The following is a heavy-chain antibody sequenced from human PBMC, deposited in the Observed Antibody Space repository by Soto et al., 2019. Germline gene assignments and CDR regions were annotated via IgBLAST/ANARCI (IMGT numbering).Heavy chain of an antibody. CDR1: GYTFTSYG. J-gene: IGHJ4*02. CDR2: ISAYNGNT. CDR3: ARDAPTIAAQDDY. V-gene: IGHV1-18*01. Sequence: QVQLVQSGAEVKKPGASVKVSCKASGYTFTSYGISWVRQAPGQGLEWMGWISAYNGNTNYAQKRQGRVTMTRDTSTSTDYMELRSLGSDDTAVYYCARDAPTIAAQDDYWGQGTLVTVSS. D-gene: IGHD6-13*01.